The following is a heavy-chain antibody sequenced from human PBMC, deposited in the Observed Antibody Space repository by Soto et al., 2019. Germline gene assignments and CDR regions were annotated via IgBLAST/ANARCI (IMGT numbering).Heavy chain of an antibody. Sequence: GGSLRLSCAASGFTFSSYAMHWVRQAPGKGLEWVAVISYDGSNKYYADSVKGRFTISRDNSENTLYLQMNSQRAEDTDMYYCARENTISLYSSSWYGLLDVWGQGTTVTVSS. V-gene: IGHV3-30-3*01. J-gene: IGHJ6*02. CDR3: ARENTISLYSSSWYGLLDV. D-gene: IGHD6-13*01. CDR1: GFTFSSYA. CDR2: ISYDGSNK.